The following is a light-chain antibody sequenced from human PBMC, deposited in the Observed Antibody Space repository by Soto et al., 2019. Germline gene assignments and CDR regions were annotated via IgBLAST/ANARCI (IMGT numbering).Light chain of an antibody. CDR2: DAS. J-gene: IGKJ5*01. CDR3: QQYDMLRIT. Sequence: DVQMTQSPSSLSASVGDRVTITCQASQYIDNYLDWYQQKPVNAPKLLISDASNWDTGLPARFRGGRFGTDVTFTISILQAEDRATYCWQQYDMLRITFGQGTRLEI. V-gene: IGKV1-33*01. CDR1: QYIDNY.